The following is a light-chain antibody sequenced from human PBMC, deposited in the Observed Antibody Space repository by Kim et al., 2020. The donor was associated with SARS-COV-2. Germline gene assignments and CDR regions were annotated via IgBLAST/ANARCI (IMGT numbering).Light chain of an antibody. Sequence: LSPGERATRSWRASQGVGTFLACYQQKPGQSPRLVIYDAFNRATGIPARFRGSGSGTDFTLTISSLEPVDFAVYYCQQRHNWPLSFGGGTKVDIK. J-gene: IGKJ4*01. CDR2: DAF. CDR1: QGVGTF. CDR3: QQRHNWPLS. V-gene: IGKV3-11*01.